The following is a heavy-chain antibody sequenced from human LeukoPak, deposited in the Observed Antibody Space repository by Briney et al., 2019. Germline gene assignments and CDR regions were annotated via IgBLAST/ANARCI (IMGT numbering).Heavy chain of an antibody. CDR3: ARDACGPPCYYYYYYMDV. J-gene: IGHJ6*03. D-gene: IGHD2-21*01. CDR1: GGSISSYY. Sequence: SETLSLTCTVSGGSISSYYWSWIRQPPGKGLEWIGYIYYSGSTNYNPSHKSRVTISVDTSKNQFSLKLSSVTAADTAVYYCARDACGPPCYYYYYYMDVWGKGTTVTVSS. V-gene: IGHV4-59*12. CDR2: IYYSGST.